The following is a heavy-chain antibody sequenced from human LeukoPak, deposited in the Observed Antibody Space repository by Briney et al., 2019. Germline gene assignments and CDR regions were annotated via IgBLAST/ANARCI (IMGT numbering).Heavy chain of an antibody. V-gene: IGHV5-51*01. CDR1: GHRFTSYW. CDR3: PYYGSDSYSNQYTRFDP. Sequence: GEALKISCKDSGHRFTSYWIGWVRQMPGKGLEGMGIIYPGDSETRYSPSFEGQVTISADKSISTAYLQWSSREVADTAMYYCPYYGSDSYSNQYTRFDPRGQGTPVTVSS. D-gene: IGHD3-10*01. J-gene: IGHJ5*02. CDR2: IYPGDSET.